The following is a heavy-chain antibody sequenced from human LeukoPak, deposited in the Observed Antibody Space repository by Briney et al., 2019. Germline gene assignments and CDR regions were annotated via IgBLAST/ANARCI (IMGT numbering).Heavy chain of an antibody. D-gene: IGHD3-22*01. CDR3: ARDPFYYDAAGSDDY. J-gene: IGHJ4*02. Sequence: GGSLRLSCAASEFTFNSYSFNWIRQPPGGRLEWVSSISSRSTYIYYSDSVKGRFTVSRDNAKNSLFLQMNNLRAEDTAVYYCARDPFYYDAAGSDDYWGQGTLVTVSS. CDR2: ISSRSTYI. V-gene: IGHV3-21*01. CDR1: EFTFNSYS.